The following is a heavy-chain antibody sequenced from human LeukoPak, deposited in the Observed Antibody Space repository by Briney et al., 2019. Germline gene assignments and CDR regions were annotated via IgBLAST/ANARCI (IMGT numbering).Heavy chain of an antibody. J-gene: IGHJ4*02. D-gene: IGHD3-22*01. CDR3: ARGTYYYDSSGYPNHDY. CDR1: GYTFTSYG. V-gene: IGHV1-18*01. Sequence: ASVKVSCKASGYTFTSYGISWVRQAPGQGLEWMGWISAYNGNTNYAQKLQGRVTMTTDTSTSAAYMELRSLRSDDTAVYYCARGTYYYDSSGYPNHDYWGQGTLVTVSS. CDR2: ISAYNGNT.